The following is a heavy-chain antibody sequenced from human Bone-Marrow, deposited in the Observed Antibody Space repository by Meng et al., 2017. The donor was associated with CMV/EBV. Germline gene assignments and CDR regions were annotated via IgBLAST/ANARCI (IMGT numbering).Heavy chain of an antibody. D-gene: IGHD3-22*01. Sequence: GESLKISCAASGFTFSSYEMNWVRQAPGKGLEWVSYISSSGSTIYYADSVKGRFTISRDNAKNSLYLQMNSLRAEDTAVYYCATPPGDYYDSSGYFSWGQGTRVTVSS. CDR2: ISSSGSTI. J-gene: IGHJ4*02. V-gene: IGHV3-48*03. CDR3: ATPPGDYYDSSGYFS. CDR1: GFTFSSYE.